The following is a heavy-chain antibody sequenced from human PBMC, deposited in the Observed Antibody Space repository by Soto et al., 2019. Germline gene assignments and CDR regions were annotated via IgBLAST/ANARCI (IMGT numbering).Heavy chain of an antibody. V-gene: IGHV1-69*13. CDR3: AKDGGADGYFGNWLDP. CDR2: IIPIFGTT. Sequence: ASVKVSCKAPGGTFSNYAITWVRQAPGQGLEWVGRIIPIFGTTNVAQKFQGRVTITADESTTTANMELSGLRSDDPAVYYCAKDGGADGYFGNWLDPWGQGTLVTVSS. D-gene: IGHD5-12*01. CDR1: GGTFSNYA. J-gene: IGHJ5*02.